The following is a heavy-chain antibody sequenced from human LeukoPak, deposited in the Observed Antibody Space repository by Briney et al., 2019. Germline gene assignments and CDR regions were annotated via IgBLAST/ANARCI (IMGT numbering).Heavy chain of an antibody. CDR3: ARVTGEL. CDR1: GGSISSGSYY. V-gene: IGHV4-39*07. D-gene: IGHD1-20*01. Sequence: PSETLSLTCTVSGGSISSGSYYWGWIRQPPGKGLEWIGSIYYSGSTYYNPSLKSRVTISVDTSKNQFSLKLGSVTAADTAVYYCARVTGELWGQGTLVTVSS. J-gene: IGHJ4*02. CDR2: IYYSGST.